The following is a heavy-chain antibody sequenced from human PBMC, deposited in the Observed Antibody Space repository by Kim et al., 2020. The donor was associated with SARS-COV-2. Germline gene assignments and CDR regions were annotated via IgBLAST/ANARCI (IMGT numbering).Heavy chain of an antibody. D-gene: IGHD3-22*01. CDR3: ARHLYYYDSSGYYHLGWFDP. J-gene: IGHJ5*02. CDR2: IYYSGST. CDR1: GGSISSSSYY. V-gene: IGHV4-39*01. Sequence: SETLSLTCTVSGGSISSSSYYWGWIRQPPGKGLEWIGSIYYSGSTYYNPSLKSRVTISVDTSKNQFSLKLSSVTAADTAVYYCARHLYYYDSSGYYHLGWFDPWGQGTLVTVSS.